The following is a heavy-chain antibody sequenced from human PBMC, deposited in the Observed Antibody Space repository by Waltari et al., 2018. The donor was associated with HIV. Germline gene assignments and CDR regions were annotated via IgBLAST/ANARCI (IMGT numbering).Heavy chain of an antibody. J-gene: IGHJ6*02. Sequence: QVQLQESGPGLVKPSGTLSLTCAVSGGPISSSNWWSWVRQPPGKGLEWIGEIYHSGSTNYNPSLKSRVTISVDKSKNQFSLKLSSVTAADTAVYYCARGRLLWFGELSAYYYYGMDVWGQGTTVTVSS. CDR1: GGPISSSNW. V-gene: IGHV4-4*02. CDR3: ARGRLLWFGELSAYYYYGMDV. D-gene: IGHD3-10*01. CDR2: IYHSGST.